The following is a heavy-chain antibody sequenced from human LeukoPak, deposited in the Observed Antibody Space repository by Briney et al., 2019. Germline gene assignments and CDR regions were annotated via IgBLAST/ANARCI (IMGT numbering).Heavy chain of an antibody. V-gene: IGHV1-69*06. D-gene: IGHD6-13*01. Sequence: SVKDSCKASLGTPISYVISWVRPAPGQGLEWMGGINPIFGTANYAQKLQGRVTLTADKSTTTAYMELSSLRSKDTAVYYCARDGTRAAAGADFDYWGQGTLVTVSS. CDR2: INPIFGTA. CDR3: ARDGTRAAAGADFDY. J-gene: IGHJ4*02. CDR1: LGTPISYV.